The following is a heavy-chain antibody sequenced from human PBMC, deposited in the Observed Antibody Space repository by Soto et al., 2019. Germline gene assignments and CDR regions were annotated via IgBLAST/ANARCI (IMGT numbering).Heavy chain of an antibody. V-gene: IGHV1-24*01. J-gene: IGHJ4*02. CDR2: FDPEDGET. D-gene: IGHD6-19*01. Sequence: ASVKVSCKVSGYTLTELSMHWVRQAPGKGLEWMGGFDPEDGETIYAQKFQGRVTMTEDTSTDTAYMELSSLRSEDTAVYYYATVSSGWTGFDYWGQGTLVTVSS. CDR3: ATVSSGWTGFDY. CDR1: GYTLTELS.